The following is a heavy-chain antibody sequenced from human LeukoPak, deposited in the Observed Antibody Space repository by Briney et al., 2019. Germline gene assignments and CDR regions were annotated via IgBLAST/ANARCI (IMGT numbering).Heavy chain of an antibody. D-gene: IGHD1-7*01. CDR3: AKSDWNYEFDY. V-gene: IGHV3-23*01. J-gene: IGHJ4*02. CDR2: ISGSGGST. CDR1: GFTFSSYA. Sequence: GASLLLSCAASGFTFSSYAMSWVRQAPGKGLEWVSAISGSGGSTYYADSVKGRFTISRDNSKNTLYLQMNSLRAEDTAVYYCAKSDWNYEFDYWGQGTLVTVSS.